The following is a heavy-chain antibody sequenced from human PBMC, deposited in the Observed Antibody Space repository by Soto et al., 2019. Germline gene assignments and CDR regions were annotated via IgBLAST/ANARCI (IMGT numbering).Heavy chain of an antibody. V-gene: IGHV3-11*06. Sequence: GGSLRLSCAASGFNFSDYYMGWIRQAPGKGLEWLSYISSTGKYTNYADSVEGRFTISRDNAKNSLYLQMHSLRAEDTAVYYCAREAGRYASTSGGWFDPWGQGTLVTVSS. J-gene: IGHJ5*02. CDR2: ISSTGKYT. CDR1: GFNFSDYY. D-gene: IGHD3-16*01. CDR3: AREAGRYASTSGGWFDP.